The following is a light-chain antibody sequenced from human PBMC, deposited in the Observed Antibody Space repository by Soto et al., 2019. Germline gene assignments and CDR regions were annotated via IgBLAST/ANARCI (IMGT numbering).Light chain of an antibody. J-gene: IGLJ2*01. CDR3: AAWDDSLNGVV. Sequence: QLVLTQPPSASGTPGQRVTISCSGSSSNIGSNTVNWYQQLPGTAPKLLIYSNNQRPSGVPDRFSGYKSGTSGSLAISGLQSEDKADYYCAAWDDSLNGVVFGGGTKLTVL. V-gene: IGLV1-44*01. CDR1: SSNIGSNT. CDR2: SNN.